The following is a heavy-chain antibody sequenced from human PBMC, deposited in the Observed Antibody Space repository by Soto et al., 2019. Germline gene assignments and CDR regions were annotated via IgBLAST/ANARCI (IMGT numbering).Heavy chain of an antibody. D-gene: IGHD3-10*01. CDR3: ARASYGSGSYSSDYFDY. J-gene: IGHJ4*02. CDR1: GYIFTNYA. V-gene: IGHV1-3*01. Sequence: ASVKVSCKASGYIFTNYAMHWVRQAPGQRLEWMGWINAANGNTKYSQKFQGRVTITTDTSASTAHMELSSLRSEDTAVYYCARASYGSGSYSSDYFDYWGQGTLVTVSS. CDR2: INAANGNT.